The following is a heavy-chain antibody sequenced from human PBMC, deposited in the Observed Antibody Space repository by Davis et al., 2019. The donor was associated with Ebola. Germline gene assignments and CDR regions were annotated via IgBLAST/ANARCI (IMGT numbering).Heavy chain of an antibody. Sequence: GGSLRLSCAASGFTVSSNYMSWVRQAPGKGLEWVSVIYSGGSTYYADSVKGRFTISRDNSKNTLYLQMNSLRAEDTAVYYCARGGRYSSGWDDYWGQGTLVTVSS. CDR3: ARGGRYSSGWDDY. CDR1: GFTVSSNY. V-gene: IGHV3-66*01. J-gene: IGHJ4*02. CDR2: IYSGGST. D-gene: IGHD6-19*01.